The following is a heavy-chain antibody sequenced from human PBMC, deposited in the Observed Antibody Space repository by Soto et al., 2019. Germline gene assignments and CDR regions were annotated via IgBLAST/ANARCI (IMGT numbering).Heavy chain of an antibody. V-gene: IGHV4-59*08. CDR3: ARLGAYYQAMDS. D-gene: IGHD3-22*01. CDR1: DSSLCSNF. CDR2: IYFAGTT. J-gene: IGHJ1*01. Sequence: SGNLSLTCNSSDSSLCSNFLKWIRQPPGKGLEWIGYIYFAGTTTYNPSLQSRVSISLDTSKNEVSLKLTSVTAADTAVYFCARLGAYYQAMDSWGQGTLVTVSS.